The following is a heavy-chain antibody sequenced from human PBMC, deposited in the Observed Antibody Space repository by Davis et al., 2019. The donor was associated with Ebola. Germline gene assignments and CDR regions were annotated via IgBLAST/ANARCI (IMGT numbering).Heavy chain of an antibody. J-gene: IGHJ6*04. D-gene: IGHD2-2*01. CDR3: ASESGYCSSTSCSPLDYYYGMDV. V-gene: IGHV3-30-3*01. CDR1: GFTFSSYA. CDR2: ISYDGSNK. Sequence: GGSLRLSCAASGFTFSSYAMHWVRQAPGKGLEWVAVISYDGSNKYYADSVKGRFTISRDNSKNTLYLQMNSLRAEDTAVYYCASESGYCSSTSCSPLDYYYGMDVWGKGTTVTVSS.